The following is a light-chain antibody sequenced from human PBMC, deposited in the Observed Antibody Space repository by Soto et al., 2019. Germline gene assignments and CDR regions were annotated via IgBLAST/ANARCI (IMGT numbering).Light chain of an antibody. Sequence: DIQLTQSPSFLSASVGDRVTITCRASQGISSDLAWYQQKLGKSPNLLIYAASTLQSGVPSRFSCSRSGTEFTLTISSLQPEDFATYYCQQVNSYPLTFGGGTKVEIK. V-gene: IGKV1-9*01. CDR3: QQVNSYPLT. CDR2: AAS. CDR1: QGISSD. J-gene: IGKJ4*01.